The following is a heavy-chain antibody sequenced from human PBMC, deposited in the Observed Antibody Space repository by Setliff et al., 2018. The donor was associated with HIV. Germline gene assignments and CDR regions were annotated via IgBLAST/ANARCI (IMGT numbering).Heavy chain of an antibody. CDR3: ARVIRSGYYWGFYYYGMDV. D-gene: IGHD3-22*01. V-gene: IGHV4-59*01. CDR2: IYYSGST. Sequence: PSETLSLTCTVSGGSISSYYWSWIRQPPGKGLEWFGYIYYSGSTNYNPSLKSRVTISVDTSKNQFSLKLSSVTAADTAVYYCARVIRSGYYWGFYYYGMDVWGQGTTVTVS. J-gene: IGHJ6*02. CDR1: GGSISSYY.